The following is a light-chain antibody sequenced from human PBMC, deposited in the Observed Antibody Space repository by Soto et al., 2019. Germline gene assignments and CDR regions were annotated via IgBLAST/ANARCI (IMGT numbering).Light chain of an antibody. CDR2: DVS. CDR3: SSYTSTKTLV. Sequence: QSVLTQPASVSGSPGQSITIACTGTSSDVGGYNYVSWYQQHPDKAPQLMIFDVSNRPSGISDRFSGSKSGNTASLTISGLQAEDEADYYCSSYTSTKTLVFGGGTKVTVL. CDR1: SSDVGGYNY. V-gene: IGLV2-14*03. J-gene: IGLJ2*01.